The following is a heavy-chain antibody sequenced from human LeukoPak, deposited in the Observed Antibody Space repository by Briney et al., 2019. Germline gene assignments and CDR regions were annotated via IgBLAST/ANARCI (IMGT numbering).Heavy chain of an antibody. CDR3: ARQGVLRFLEWSTSSGAFDI. CDR1: GYSFTSYW. V-gene: IGHV5-51*01. J-gene: IGHJ3*02. Sequence: GESLKTSCQGSGYSFTSYWIGWVRQMPGKGLEWMGIIHPVDSAPTSRPSLKGVVTFSAETSISTVYLQWSSLKASDTAMYYCARQGVLRFLEWSTSSGAFDIWGQGTMVTVSS. D-gene: IGHD3-3*01. CDR2: IHPVDSAP.